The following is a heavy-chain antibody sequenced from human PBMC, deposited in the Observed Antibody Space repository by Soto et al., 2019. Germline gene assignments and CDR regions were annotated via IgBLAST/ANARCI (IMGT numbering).Heavy chain of an antibody. CDR2: ISGSGGST. CDR1: GFTFSSFA. V-gene: IGHV3-23*01. J-gene: IGHJ5*02. D-gene: IGHD6-13*01. Sequence: QPGGSLRLSCAASGFTFSSFAMSWVRQAPGKGLEWVSAISGSGGSTYYADSVKGRFTISRDNSKNTLYLQMNSLRAEDTAVYYCAKGTWSYDSSSWVLDWFDPWGQGTLVTVSS. CDR3: AKGTWSYDSSSWVLDWFDP.